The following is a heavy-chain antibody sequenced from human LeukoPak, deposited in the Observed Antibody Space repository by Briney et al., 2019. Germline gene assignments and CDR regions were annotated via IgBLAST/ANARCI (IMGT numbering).Heavy chain of an antibody. D-gene: IGHD3-22*01. CDR1: GYSFTSYW. J-gene: IGHJ6*02. CDR2: IYPGDSDT. CDR3: ARRVTYYYDSSGYSSPHYGMDV. Sequence: GESLKISCKGSGYSFTSYWIGWVRQMPGKGLEWMGIIYPGDSDTRYSPSFQGQVTISADKSISTAYLQWSSLKASDTAMYYCARRVTYYYDSSGYSSPHYGMDVWGQGTTVTVSS. V-gene: IGHV5-51*01.